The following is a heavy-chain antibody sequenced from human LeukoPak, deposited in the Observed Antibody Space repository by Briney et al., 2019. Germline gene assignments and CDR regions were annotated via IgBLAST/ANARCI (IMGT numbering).Heavy chain of an antibody. CDR1: GFTFSSYD. Sequence: GGSLRLSCAASGFTFSSYDMHWVRQATGKGLEWVSAIGTAGDTYYPGSVKGRFTISRENAKNSLYLQMNSLRAGDTAVYYCARADRGDHQLYYWGPGTLVTVSS. D-gene: IGHD3-16*01. CDR2: IGTAGDT. V-gene: IGHV3-13*01. CDR3: ARADRGDHQLYY. J-gene: IGHJ4*01.